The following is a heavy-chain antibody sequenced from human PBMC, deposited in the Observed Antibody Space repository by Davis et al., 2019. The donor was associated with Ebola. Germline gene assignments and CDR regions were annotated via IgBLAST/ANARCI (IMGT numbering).Heavy chain of an antibody. CDR3: ARDRGGDWLFDY. V-gene: IGHV4-59*12. D-gene: IGHD2-21*01. CDR1: GGSISSYY. J-gene: IGHJ4*02. CDR2: IYYSGST. Sequence: SETLSLTCTVSGGSISSYYWSWIRQPPGKGLEWIGYIYYSGSTNYNPSLKSRVTISVDTSKNQFSLKLSSVTAADTAVYYCARDRGGDWLFDYWGQGTLVTVSS.